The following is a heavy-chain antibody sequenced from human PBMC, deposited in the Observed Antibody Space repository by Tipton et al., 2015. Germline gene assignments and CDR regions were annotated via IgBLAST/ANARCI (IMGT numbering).Heavy chain of an antibody. Sequence: TLSLTCSVSSDSIGKYYWSWIRQPPGKELEWIGYIQYSGSTNYNPSLKSRVTISVDTSKTQFPLKMSSVTASDTAVYYCARARGRHGGLFDSWGQGILVTVSS. CDR1: SDSIGKYY. D-gene: IGHD4-23*01. CDR3: ARARGRHGGLFDS. V-gene: IGHV4-59*01. CDR2: IQYSGST. J-gene: IGHJ4*02.